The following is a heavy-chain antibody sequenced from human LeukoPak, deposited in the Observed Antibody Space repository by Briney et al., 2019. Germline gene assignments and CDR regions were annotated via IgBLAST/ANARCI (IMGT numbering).Heavy chain of an antibody. V-gene: IGHV1-8*01. Sequence: ASVKVSCKASGYTFTSYDINWLRQATGQGLEWMGWMNPNSGNTGYAQKFQGRVTMTRNTSISTAYMELSSLRSEDTAVYYCARSHYDFWSGYQLYYFDYWGQGTLVTVSS. D-gene: IGHD3-3*01. CDR1: GYTFTSYD. CDR3: ARSHYDFWSGYQLYYFDY. J-gene: IGHJ4*02. CDR2: MNPNSGNT.